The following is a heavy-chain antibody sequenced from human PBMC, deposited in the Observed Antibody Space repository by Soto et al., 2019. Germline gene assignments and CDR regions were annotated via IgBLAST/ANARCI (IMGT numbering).Heavy chain of an antibody. CDR1: GGSISSGGYY. V-gene: IGHV4-31*03. J-gene: IGHJ4*02. CDR3: ARVRGPRGDYRYYDSSGYSAGIDY. D-gene: IGHD3-22*01. CDR2: IYYSGST. Sequence: PSETLSLTCTVSGGSISSGGYYWSWIRQHPGKGLEWIGYIYYSGSTYYNPSLKSRVTISVDTSKNQFSLKLSSVTAADTAVYYCARVRGPRGDYRYYDSSGYSAGIDYWGQGTLVTVSS.